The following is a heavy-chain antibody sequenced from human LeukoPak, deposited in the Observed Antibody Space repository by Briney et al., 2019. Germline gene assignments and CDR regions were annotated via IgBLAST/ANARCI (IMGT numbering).Heavy chain of an antibody. Sequence: GSLRLSCAASGFTFSSYAMHWVRQAPGKGLEWVAVISYDGSNKYYADSVKGRFTISRDNSKNPLYLQLNSLRAGDTAVYYCARAGYGDYDTPDYWGQGTLVTVSS. CDR2: ISYDGSNK. CDR1: GFTFSSYA. J-gene: IGHJ4*02. V-gene: IGHV3-30-3*01. D-gene: IGHD4-17*01. CDR3: ARAGYGDYDTPDY.